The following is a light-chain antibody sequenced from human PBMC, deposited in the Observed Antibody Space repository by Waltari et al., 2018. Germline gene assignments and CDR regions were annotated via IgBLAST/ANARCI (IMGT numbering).Light chain of an antibody. CDR1: SSNLGSNT. J-gene: IGLJ2*01. CDR2: SNN. CDR3: AAWDDSLNGHVV. Sequence: QSVLTQPPSASGTPGQRVTIPCSGSSSNLGSNTVNWYQQPPGTAPKPLIYSNNQQPSGVPDRFSGSKSGTSASLAISGLQSEDEADYYCAAWDDSLNGHVVFGGGTKLTVL. V-gene: IGLV1-44*01.